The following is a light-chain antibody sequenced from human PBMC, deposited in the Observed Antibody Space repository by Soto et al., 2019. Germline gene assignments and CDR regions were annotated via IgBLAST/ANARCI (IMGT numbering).Light chain of an antibody. CDR3: QQRANRLT. Sequence: EIVLTQSPATLSLSPGERVTLSCRASQNIGRLLAWYQHKPGQAPRLLIYNASNRANGTPARFSGSGSGTDFPLTISRLEAEDCADYYCQQRANRLTFGGGTKVEIK. V-gene: IGKV3-11*01. CDR2: NAS. J-gene: IGKJ4*01. CDR1: QNIGRL.